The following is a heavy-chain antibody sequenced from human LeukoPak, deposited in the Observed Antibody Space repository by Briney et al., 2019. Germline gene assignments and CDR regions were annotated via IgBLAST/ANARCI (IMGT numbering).Heavy chain of an antibody. J-gene: IGHJ4*02. CDR2: IWFDGSDK. CDR3: ARGGEPDYFDY. Sequence: PGGSLRLSCAASGFTFSNYGMHWVRQAPGKVLEWVALIWFDGSDKYYADSVQGRFTISRDNSENTLSLQVSSLRAEDTAIYYCARGGEPDYFDYWGQGTLVTVSS. V-gene: IGHV3-33*01. CDR1: GFTFSNYG. D-gene: IGHD2-21*01.